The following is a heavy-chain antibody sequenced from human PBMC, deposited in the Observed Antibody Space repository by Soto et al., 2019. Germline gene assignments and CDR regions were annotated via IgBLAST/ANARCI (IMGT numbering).Heavy chain of an antibody. D-gene: IGHD3-16*01. CDR3: ATLGIDAFDI. J-gene: IGHJ3*02. V-gene: IGHV3-33*01. CDR2: IWYDGSNR. CDR1: GFTFSSYG. Sequence: GSLRLSCAASGFTFSSYGMHWVRQAPGKGLEWVAVIWYDGSNRYYADSVRGRFTISRDNSRNTLYLQMNSLRAEDTAMYYCATLGIDAFDIWGQGTMVTVSS.